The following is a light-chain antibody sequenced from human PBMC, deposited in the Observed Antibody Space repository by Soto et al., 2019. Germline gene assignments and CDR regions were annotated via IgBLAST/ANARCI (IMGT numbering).Light chain of an antibody. CDR2: EVS. CDR1: SSDVGAYNY. Sequence: QSALTQAASVSGSPGQSITISCTGTSSDVGAYNYVSWYRQHPGKAPKLIIYEVSNRPSGISSRFSGSKSGNTASLTISGLQADDEADYYCSSYTQFSTVVFGGGTKLTVL. J-gene: IGLJ3*02. V-gene: IGLV2-14*01. CDR3: SSYTQFSTVV.